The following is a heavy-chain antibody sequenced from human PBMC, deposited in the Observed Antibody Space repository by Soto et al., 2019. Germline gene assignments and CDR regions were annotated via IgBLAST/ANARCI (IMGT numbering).Heavy chain of an antibody. Sequence: ASVKVSCKASGYTFTGYYMHWVRQAPGQGLEWMGWINPNSGGTNYAQKFQGWVTMTRDTSISTAYMELSRLRSDDTAVYYCARAFRSGVGQHDYYFDYWGQGTLVTVSS. CDR1: GYTFTGYY. CDR3: ARAFRSGVGQHDYYFDY. CDR2: INPNSGGT. D-gene: IGHD3-3*01. V-gene: IGHV1-2*04. J-gene: IGHJ4*02.